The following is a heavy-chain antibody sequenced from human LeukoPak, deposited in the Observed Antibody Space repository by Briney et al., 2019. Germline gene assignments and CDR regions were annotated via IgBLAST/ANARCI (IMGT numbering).Heavy chain of an antibody. D-gene: IGHD6-6*01. J-gene: IGHJ3*02. CDR2: IYYSGST. V-gene: IGHV4-59*01. CDR1: GGSISSYY. Sequence: PSETLSLTCTVSGGSISSYYWSWIRQPPGKGLEWIGYIYYSGSTNYNPSLKSRVTISVDTSKNQFSLKLSSVTAADTAVYHCARDLRPSNAFDIWGQGTMVTVSS. CDR3: ARDLRPSNAFDI.